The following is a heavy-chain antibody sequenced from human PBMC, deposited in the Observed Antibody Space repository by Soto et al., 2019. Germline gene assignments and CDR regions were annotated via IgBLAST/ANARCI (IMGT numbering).Heavy chain of an antibody. Sequence: QLQLQESGPGLVKPSETLSLTCTVSGGSISGSSYYWGWIRQPPGKGLEWIGTVFHTGDTYYNPSLKSRVTVSVDASKNEFSLKVNSVTVADTAVYYCARHLATGYRGTDPSDYWGQGTLVIVSA. J-gene: IGHJ4*02. CDR1: GGSISGSSYY. D-gene: IGHD5-12*01. V-gene: IGHV4-39*01. CDR2: VFHTGDT. CDR3: ARHLATGYRGTDPSDY.